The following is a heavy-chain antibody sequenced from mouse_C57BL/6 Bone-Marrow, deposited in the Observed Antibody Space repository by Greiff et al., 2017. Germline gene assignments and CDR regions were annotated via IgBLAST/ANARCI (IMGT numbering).Heavy chain of an antibody. Sequence: QVQLQQSGAELARPGASVKMSCKASGYTFTSYTMHWVKQRPGQGLEWIGYINPSSGYTKYNQKFKDKATLTADKSSRTAYMQLSSLTSEDSAVYYCARWKGAWFAYWGQGTLVTVSA. J-gene: IGHJ3*01. CDR3: ARWKGAWFAY. V-gene: IGHV1-4*01. CDR1: GYTFTSYT. CDR2: INPSSGYT.